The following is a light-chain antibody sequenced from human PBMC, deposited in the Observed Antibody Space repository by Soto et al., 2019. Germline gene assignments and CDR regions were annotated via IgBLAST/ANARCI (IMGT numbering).Light chain of an antibody. Sequence: QSALTQPASVSGSAGQSITISCTGTSSDVGSYNLVSWYQQHPGKAPKLMIYEVSKRPSEVSNRFSGSKSGNTASRTISGLQAEDDAAYYCCSYAGSSTLVFGGETNLPVL. J-gene: IGLJ2*01. V-gene: IGLV2-23*02. CDR1: SSDVGSYNL. CDR2: EVS. CDR3: CSYAGSSTLV.